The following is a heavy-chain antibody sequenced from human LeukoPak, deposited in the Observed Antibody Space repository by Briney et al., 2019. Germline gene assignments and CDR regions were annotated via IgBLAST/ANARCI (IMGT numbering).Heavy chain of an antibody. D-gene: IGHD2-15*01. CDR3: ARGLRGRGVAATPPFWHYYYYYMDV. J-gene: IGHJ6*03. CDR1: GGSFSGYY. CDR2: INHSGST. Sequence: PSETLSLTCAVYGGSFSGYYWSWIRQPPGKGLEWIGEINHSGSTNYNPSLKSRVTISVDTSKNQFSLKLSSVTAADTAVYYCARGLRGRGVAATPPFWHYYYYYMDVWGKGTTVTVSS. V-gene: IGHV4-34*01.